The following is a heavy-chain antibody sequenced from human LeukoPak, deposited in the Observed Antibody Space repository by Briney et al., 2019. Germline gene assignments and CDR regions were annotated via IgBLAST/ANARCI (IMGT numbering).Heavy chain of an antibody. CDR3: AMFGLVAAIDS. V-gene: IGHV3-7*02. D-gene: IGHD5-12*01. CDR2: IKGDGSEK. CDR1: GLTFSSYW. Sequence: PGGSLRLSCAASGLTFSSYWMTWVRQAPGRGLEWVANIKGDGSEKYYADSVRGQFTISRDNAKNSLYLQMNSLRAEDTAVYYCAMFGLVAAIDSWGQGTLVTVSS. J-gene: IGHJ4*02.